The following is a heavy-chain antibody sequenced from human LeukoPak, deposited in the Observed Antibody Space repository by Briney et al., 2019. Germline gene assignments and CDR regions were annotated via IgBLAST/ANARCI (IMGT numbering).Heavy chain of an antibody. Sequence: ASVKVSCKASGYTFTSYGISWVRQAPGQGLEWMGWISAYNGNTNYAQKLQGRVTMTTDTSTSTAYMELRSLRSDDTAVYYCARTPSSWFEDYFDYWGQGTLVTVSS. V-gene: IGHV1-18*01. D-gene: IGHD6-13*01. CDR3: ARTPSSWFEDYFDY. J-gene: IGHJ4*02. CDR1: GYTFTSYG. CDR2: ISAYNGNT.